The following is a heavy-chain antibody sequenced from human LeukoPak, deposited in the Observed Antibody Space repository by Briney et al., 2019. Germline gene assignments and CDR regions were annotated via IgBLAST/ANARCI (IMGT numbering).Heavy chain of an antibody. CDR1: GYTFTDYG. CDR3: ARDAVGAQGFDI. J-gene: IGHJ3*02. D-gene: IGHD1-26*01. V-gene: IGHV1-18*01. Sequence: ASVKVSCKTSGYTFTDYGISWVRQAPGQGLEWMGWGSSLNGYRLYGQRFQGGLTMTADPSKTTVYMDLSSMTSDDTAVYYCARDAVGAQGFDIWGQGTMVAVSS. CDR2: GSSLNGYR.